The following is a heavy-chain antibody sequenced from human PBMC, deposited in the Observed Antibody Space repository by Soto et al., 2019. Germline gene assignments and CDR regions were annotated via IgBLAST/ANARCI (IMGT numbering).Heavy chain of an antibody. Sequence: ASVKVSCKASGYTFTSYYIHWVRQAPGQGLEWMGIINPSGGSTSYAQKFQGRVTMTRDTSTSAVYMELSSLRSEDTAVYYCARDHLDYYYGMDVWGEGTTVTLSS. V-gene: IGHV1-46*01. CDR2: INPSGGST. CDR1: GYTFTSYY. CDR3: ARDHLDYYYGMDV. J-gene: IGHJ6*04.